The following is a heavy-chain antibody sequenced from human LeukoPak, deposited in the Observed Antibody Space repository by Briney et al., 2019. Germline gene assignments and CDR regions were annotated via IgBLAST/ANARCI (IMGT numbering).Heavy chain of an antibody. CDR2: IYYSGST. CDR1: GGSISSYY. D-gene: IGHD4-17*01. Sequence: PSETLSLTCTVSGGSISSYYWSWIRQPPGKGLEWIGYIYYSGSTNYNPTLKSRVTISVDTSKNQFSLTLSSVTAADTAVYYCARYLDYGDYRTYHPLDYWGRGTLVTVSS. V-gene: IGHV4-59*12. CDR3: ARYLDYGDYRTYHPLDY. J-gene: IGHJ4*02.